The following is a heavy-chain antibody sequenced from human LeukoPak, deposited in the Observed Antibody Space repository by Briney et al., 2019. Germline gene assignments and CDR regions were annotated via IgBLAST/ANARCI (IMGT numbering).Heavy chain of an antibody. V-gene: IGHV3-30*18. J-gene: IGHJ4*02. CDR1: GFTFSSYG. Sequence: GGSLRLSCAASGFTFSSYGMHWVRQAPGKGLEWVAVISYDGSNKYYADSVKGRFTISRDNSKSTLYLQMNSLRAEDTAVYYCAKEDGGKAAAAVYFDYWGQGTLVTVSS. CDR3: AKEDGGKAAAAVYFDY. CDR2: ISYDGSNK. D-gene: IGHD2-2*01.